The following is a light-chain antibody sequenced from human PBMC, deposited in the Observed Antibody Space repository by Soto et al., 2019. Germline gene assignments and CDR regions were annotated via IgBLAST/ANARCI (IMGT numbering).Light chain of an antibody. CDR1: QSVSSSY. Sequence: ETVLTQSPGTLSLSPGERATLSCRASQSVSSSYLAWYQQKPGQAPRLLIYGASSRATGIPDRFSGSGSGTDFTLTISRLEPEDVAVYYCQQYGSSPATFGGGTKVDIK. CDR3: QQYGSSPAT. CDR2: GAS. J-gene: IGKJ4*01. V-gene: IGKV3-20*01.